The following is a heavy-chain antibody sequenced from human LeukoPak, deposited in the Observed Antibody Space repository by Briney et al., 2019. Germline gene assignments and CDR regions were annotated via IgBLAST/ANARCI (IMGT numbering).Heavy chain of an antibody. V-gene: IGHV4-59*11. J-gene: IGHJ4*02. CDR2: IYYSGYS. Sequence: SETLSLTCTVSGGSISSHYWSWIRQPPGKGLEWIGYIYYSGYSKYNPSLKSRVTISVDTSKNRFSLKLSSVTAADTAVYYCARTIAARPYYFDYWGQGTLVTVSS. CDR3: ARTIAARPYYFDY. CDR1: GGSISSHY. D-gene: IGHD6-6*01.